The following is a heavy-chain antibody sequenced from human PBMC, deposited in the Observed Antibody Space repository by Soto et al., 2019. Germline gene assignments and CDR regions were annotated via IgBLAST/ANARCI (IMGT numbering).Heavy chain of an antibody. D-gene: IGHD1-26*01. V-gene: IGHV4-39*01. CDR2: IYYSGST. Sequence: ETLSLTCTVSGGSISSSSYYWGWIRQPPGKGLEWIGSIYYSGSTYYNPSLKSRVTISVDTSKNQFSLKLSSVTAADTAVYYCASPYSGSYTDYYYGMDVWGQGTTVTVSS. CDR3: ASPYSGSYTDYYYGMDV. J-gene: IGHJ6*02. CDR1: GGSISSSSYY.